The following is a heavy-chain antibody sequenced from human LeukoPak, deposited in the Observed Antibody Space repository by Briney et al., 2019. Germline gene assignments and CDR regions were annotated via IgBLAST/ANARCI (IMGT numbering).Heavy chain of an antibody. CDR1: GFTFSGYS. Sequence: GGSLRPSCAASGFTFSGYSMNWVRQAPGKGLEWVSSISSSSSNIYYADSVKGRFTISRDNAKNSLYLQMNSLRAEDTAVYYRARSIAVARYYFDYWGQGTLVTVSS. V-gene: IGHV3-21*01. CDR3: ARSIAVARYYFDY. J-gene: IGHJ4*02. CDR2: ISSSSSNI. D-gene: IGHD6-19*01.